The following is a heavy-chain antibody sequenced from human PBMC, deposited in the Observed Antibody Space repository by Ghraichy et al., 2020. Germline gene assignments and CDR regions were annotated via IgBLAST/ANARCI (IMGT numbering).Heavy chain of an antibody. CDR3: ARPSHYYDSCGTYDY. Sequence: ASVKVSCKASGYTFTGYYMHWVRQAPGQGLEWMGWINPNSGGTNYAQKFQGRVTMTRDTSISTAYMELSRLRSDDTAVYYCARPSHYYDSCGTYDYWGQGTLVTVSS. V-gene: IGHV1-2*02. D-gene: IGHD3-22*01. CDR1: GYTFTGYY. CDR2: INPNSGGT. J-gene: IGHJ4*02.